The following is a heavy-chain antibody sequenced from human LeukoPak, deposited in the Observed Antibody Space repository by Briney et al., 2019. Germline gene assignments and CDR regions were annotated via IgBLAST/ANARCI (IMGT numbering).Heavy chain of an antibody. Sequence: GGSLRLSCAASGFTFSNYAMSWVRQAPGKGLEWVSSISDSGDNTYYADSVRGRFTISRDRSENTLYLQMNSLRAEDTAVYFCAKGSLTAYYTFDFWGQGTLVTVSS. V-gene: IGHV3-23*01. CDR3: AKGSLTAYYTFDF. CDR1: GFTFSNYA. D-gene: IGHD3-9*01. CDR2: ISDSGDNT. J-gene: IGHJ4*02.